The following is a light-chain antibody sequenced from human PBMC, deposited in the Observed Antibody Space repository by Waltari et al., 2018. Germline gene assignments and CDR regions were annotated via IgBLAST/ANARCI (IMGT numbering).Light chain of an antibody. V-gene: IGLV2-14*03. CDR3: SAYTSSSSRV. Sequence: CTGTSSDIGGHHYVSWYQQHPGKAPKLMIYDVSKRFSGISNRFSGSKSANTASLTISGLQAEDEADYYCSAYTSSSSRVFGTGTRVTVL. J-gene: IGLJ1*01. CDR1: SSDIGGHHY. CDR2: DVS.